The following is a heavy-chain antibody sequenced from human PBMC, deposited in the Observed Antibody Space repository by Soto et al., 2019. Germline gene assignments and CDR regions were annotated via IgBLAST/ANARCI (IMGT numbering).Heavy chain of an antibody. Sequence: PGGSLRLSCAASGFTFSNAWMSWVRQAPGKGLEWVGRIKSKTDGGTTDYAAPVKGRFIISRDDSKNTLYLQMNSLKTEDTAVYYCTTEAVQLERYYYYYYMDVWGKGTTVTVSS. J-gene: IGHJ6*03. D-gene: IGHD1-1*01. CDR2: IKSKTDGGTT. CDR1: GFTFSNAW. V-gene: IGHV3-15*01. CDR3: TTEAVQLERYYYYYYMDV.